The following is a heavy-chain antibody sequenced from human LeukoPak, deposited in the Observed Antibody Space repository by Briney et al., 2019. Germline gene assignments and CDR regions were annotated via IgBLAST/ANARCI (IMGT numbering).Heavy chain of an antibody. CDR3: AKDRDGDYFDY. CDR1: TFTFSSYA. D-gene: IGHD4-17*01. CDR2: ISDSGGST. J-gene: IGHJ4*02. V-gene: IGHV3-23*01. Sequence: PGGSLRLSCAASTFTFSSYAMSWVRQAPGKGLEWVSTISDSGGSTFYTDSVKGRFTISRDNSKNTLFLQMNSLRAEDTAVYYCAKDRDGDYFDYWGQGTLVTVSS.